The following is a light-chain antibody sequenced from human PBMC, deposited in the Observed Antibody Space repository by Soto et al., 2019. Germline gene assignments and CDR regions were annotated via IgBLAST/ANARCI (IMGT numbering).Light chain of an antibody. J-gene: IGKJ1*01. CDR1: QSISSY. V-gene: IGKV1-39*01. CDR3: QKYDSAPT. Sequence: DIQMTQSPSSLSASVGDRVTITCRASQSISSYLNWYQQKPGKAPKLLIYAASSLRSGVPSRFSGSGSGTDFTLTISSLQPEDVASYYCQKYDSAPTFGPGTKVDIK. CDR2: AAS.